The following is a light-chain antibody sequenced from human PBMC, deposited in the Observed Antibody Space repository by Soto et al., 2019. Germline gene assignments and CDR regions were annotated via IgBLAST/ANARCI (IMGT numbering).Light chain of an antibody. Sequence: EIVMTQSPATLSVSPGERATLSCRASQSVSSNLAWYQQKPGQAPRLLIYGASTRATGVPARFSGSGSGTEFTLTLSSLQSEDHAVYYCQQCNNWPPWTFGQGTKVEIK. CDR2: GAS. CDR1: QSVSSN. J-gene: IGKJ1*01. V-gene: IGKV3-15*01. CDR3: QQCNNWPPWT.